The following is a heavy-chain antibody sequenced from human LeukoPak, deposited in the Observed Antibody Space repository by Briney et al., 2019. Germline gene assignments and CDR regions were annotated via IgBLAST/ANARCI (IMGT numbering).Heavy chain of an antibody. CDR1: GGTFSSYA. V-gene: IGHV1-69*05. D-gene: IGHD6-13*01. Sequence: SVKVSLKASGGTFSSYAINWVRQAPGQGLEWMGGIIPIFCTANYAQKFHERLTITTDESTSAAYMELSSLRSEDTAVYYCARDSSPGQLAAADSWGQGTLVTVSS. CDR2: IIPIFCTA. CDR3: ARDSSPGQLAAADS. J-gene: IGHJ4*02.